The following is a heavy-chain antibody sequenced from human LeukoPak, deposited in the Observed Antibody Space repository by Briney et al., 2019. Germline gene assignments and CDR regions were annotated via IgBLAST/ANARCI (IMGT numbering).Heavy chain of an antibody. D-gene: IGHD4-17*01. J-gene: IGHJ3*02. CDR1: GYTFTSYY. Sequence: GASVKVSCKASGYTFTSYYMHWVRQAPGQGLEWMGWINPNSGGTNYAQKFQGWVTMTRDTSISTAYMELSRLRSDDTAVYYCARVSDDYGDNDAFDIWGQGTMVTVSS. CDR2: INPNSGGT. CDR3: ARVSDDYGDNDAFDI. V-gene: IGHV1-2*04.